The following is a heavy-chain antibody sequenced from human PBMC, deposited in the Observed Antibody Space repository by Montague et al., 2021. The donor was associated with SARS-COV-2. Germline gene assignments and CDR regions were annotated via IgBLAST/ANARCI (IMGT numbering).Heavy chain of an antibody. CDR1: GFTFSSYW. Sequence: CAASGFTFSSYWMHWVRQAPGTGLVWVSRVKGDGSRISYADSVKGRFTISRDNAKNTLYLQMNSLRAEDTAVYFCARGYFPVGGSENWGSYGMDVWGQGTTVTVSS. V-gene: IGHV3-74*01. J-gene: IGHJ6*02. CDR3: ARGYFPVGGSENWGSYGMDV. CDR2: VKGDGSRI. D-gene: IGHD3-16*01.